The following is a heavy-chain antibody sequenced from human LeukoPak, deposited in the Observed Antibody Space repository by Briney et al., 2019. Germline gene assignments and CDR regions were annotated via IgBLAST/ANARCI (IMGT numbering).Heavy chain of an antibody. D-gene: IGHD2-15*01. J-gene: IGHJ4*02. V-gene: IGHV3-23*01. CDR2: FRVSGNT. CDR3: ANAPVTTCSGAYCYPFDY. Sequence: GGSLRLSCAASGFTLRSYAMIWVRGGPGEGREGFPAFRVSGNTYHADSVKGRFTISRDSYKNTLYLQMNSLRAEDAAVYYCANAPVTTCSGAYCYPFDYWGQGTLVTVSS. CDR1: GFTLRSYA.